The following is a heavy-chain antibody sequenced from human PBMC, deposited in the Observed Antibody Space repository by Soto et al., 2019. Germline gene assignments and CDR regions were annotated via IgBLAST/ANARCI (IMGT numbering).Heavy chain of an antibody. V-gene: IGHV1-18*01. Sequence: ASVKVSCKASGYTFTSYGISWVRQAPGQGLEWMGWISAYNGNTNYAQKLQGRVTMTTDTSTSTAYMELRSSVTAADTAVYYCARGSYDFWSGYYDYWGQGTLVTVSS. J-gene: IGHJ4*02. CDR1: GYTFTSYG. CDR3: ARGSYDFWSGYYDY. D-gene: IGHD3-3*01. CDR2: ISAYNGNT.